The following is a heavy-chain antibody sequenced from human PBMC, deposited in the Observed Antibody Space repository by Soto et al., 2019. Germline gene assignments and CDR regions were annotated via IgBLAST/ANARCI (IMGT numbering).Heavy chain of an antibody. CDR2: ISYDGSNK. D-gene: IGHD3-22*01. CDR3: ARVPLYYYDSSGYPSDYYYGMDV. CDR1: GFTFSSYA. J-gene: IGHJ6*02. V-gene: IGHV3-30-3*01. Sequence: PGGSLRLSCAASGFTFSSYAMHWVRQAPGKGLEWVAVISYDGSNKYYADSVKGRFTISRDNSKNTLYLQMNSLRAEDTAVYYCARVPLYYYDSSGYPSDYYYGMDVWGQGTTVTVSS.